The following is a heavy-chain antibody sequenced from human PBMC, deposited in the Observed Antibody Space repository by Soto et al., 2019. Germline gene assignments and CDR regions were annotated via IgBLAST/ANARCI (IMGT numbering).Heavy chain of an antibody. CDR2: ISGSGGST. D-gene: IGHD6-6*01. J-gene: IGHJ5*02. V-gene: IGHV3-23*01. CDR3: AKAPYSSSSNWFDP. CDR1: GFTFSSYA. Sequence: PGGSLRLSCAASGFTFSSYAMSWVRQAPGKGLEWASAISGSGGSTYYADSVKGRFTISRDNSKNTLYLQMNSLRAEDTAVYYCAKAPYSSSSNWFDPWGQGTLVTVSS.